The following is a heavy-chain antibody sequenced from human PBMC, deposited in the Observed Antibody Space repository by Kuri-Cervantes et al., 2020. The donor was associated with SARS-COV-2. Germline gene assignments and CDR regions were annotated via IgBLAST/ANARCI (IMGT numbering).Heavy chain of an antibody. Sequence: GESLKISCAASGFTFSSYAMHWVRQAPGKGLEWVANINQHGSDKYYVGSVEGRFTISRDNAKNSLYLQLNSLRAEDTAVYYCARGCSTNCQTALDYWGQGTLVTVSS. D-gene: IGHD2-2*01. V-gene: IGHV3-7*01. CDR3: ARGCSTNCQTALDY. CDR2: INQHGSDK. J-gene: IGHJ4*02. CDR1: GFTFSSYA.